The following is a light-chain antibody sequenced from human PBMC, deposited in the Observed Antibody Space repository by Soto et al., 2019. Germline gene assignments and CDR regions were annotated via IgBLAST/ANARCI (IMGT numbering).Light chain of an antibody. Sequence: QSVLTQPPSVSGAPGQRVTISCTGSRSNIGAGYLVHWYQQLPGTAPKLLIYGNSNRPSGVPDRFSGSKSGTSASLAITGLQAEDEADYYCQSYDSSLSGSVFGGGTKVTVL. CDR3: QSYDSSLSGSV. V-gene: IGLV1-40*01. J-gene: IGLJ3*02. CDR2: GNS. CDR1: RSNIGAGYL.